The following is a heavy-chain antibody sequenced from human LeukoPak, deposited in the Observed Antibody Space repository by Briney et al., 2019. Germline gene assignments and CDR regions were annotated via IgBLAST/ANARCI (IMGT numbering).Heavy chain of an antibody. D-gene: IGHD3-22*01. CDR2: ISYDGTNK. J-gene: IGHJ4*02. CDR3: VRYYDRSGLLGY. Sequence: GSLRLSCAASGFTFSNYGIHWVRQAPGKGLEWVAVISYDGTNKYYVDSVKGRFTISRDNSKNTLYMQMNSLRPEDTAVYYCVRYYDRSGLLGYWGQGTLVTVSS. V-gene: IGHV3-30*03. CDR1: GFTFSNYG.